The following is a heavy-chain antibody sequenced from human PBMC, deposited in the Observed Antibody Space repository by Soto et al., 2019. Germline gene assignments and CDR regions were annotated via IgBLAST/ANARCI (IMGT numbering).Heavy chain of an antibody. Sequence: TLSLTCTVSGGSISSGGYYWSWIRQHPGKGLEWIGYIYYSGSTYYNPSLKSRVTISVDTSKNQFSLKLSSVTAADTAVYYCATLRKWELLLDYWGQGTLVTVSS. CDR2: IYYSGST. J-gene: IGHJ4*02. CDR3: ATLRKWELLLDY. D-gene: IGHD1-26*01. V-gene: IGHV4-31*03. CDR1: GGSISSGGYY.